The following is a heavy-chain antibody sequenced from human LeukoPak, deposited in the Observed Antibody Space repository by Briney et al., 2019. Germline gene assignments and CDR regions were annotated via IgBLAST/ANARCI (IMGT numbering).Heavy chain of an antibody. CDR3: ASIFWGVI. Sequence: GGSLRLSCAASGFTFSSYSMNWVRQAPGKGLEWVSSISSSSSYIYYADSVKGRFTISRNNAKNSLYLQMSSLRAEDTAVYFCASIFWGVIGGQGTLVTVSS. CDR2: ISSSSSYI. J-gene: IGHJ4*02. D-gene: IGHD3-16*02. V-gene: IGHV3-21*01. CDR1: GFTFSSYS.